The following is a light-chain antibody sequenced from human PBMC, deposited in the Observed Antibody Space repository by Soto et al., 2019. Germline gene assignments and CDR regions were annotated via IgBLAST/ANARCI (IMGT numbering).Light chain of an antibody. CDR1: SSDVGSYNL. Sequence: QSVLAQPASLSGSPGQSITISCTGTSSDVGSYNLVSWYQQHPGKAPKLMIYEVSKRPSGVSNRFSGSKSGNTASLTISGLQAEDGADYYCCSYAGSSSLYVFGTGTKVTVL. CDR2: EVS. CDR3: CSYAGSSSLYV. J-gene: IGLJ1*01. V-gene: IGLV2-23*02.